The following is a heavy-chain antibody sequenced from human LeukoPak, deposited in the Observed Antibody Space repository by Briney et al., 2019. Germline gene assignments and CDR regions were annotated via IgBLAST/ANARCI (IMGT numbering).Heavy chain of an antibody. CDR2: INPNSGGT. D-gene: IGHD3-3*01. CDR1: GYTFTGYY. V-gene: IGHV1-2*02. Sequence: ASVKVSCKASGYTFTGYYMHWVRQAPGQGLEWMGWINPNSGGTNYAQKFQGRVTMTRDTSISTAYMELSRLRSDDTAVYYCARGKRITIFGVAKGWFDPWGQGTLVTVSS. CDR3: ARGKRITIFGVAKGWFDP. J-gene: IGHJ5*02.